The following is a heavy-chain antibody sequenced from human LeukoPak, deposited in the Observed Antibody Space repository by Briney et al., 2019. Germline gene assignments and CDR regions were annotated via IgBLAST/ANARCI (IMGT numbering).Heavy chain of an antibody. D-gene: IGHD6-19*01. CDR2: ISGSGSPI. J-gene: IGHJ4*02. CDR3: ARDLGSYSSGWYMGFDY. Sequence: GGSLRLSCAASGFTFSDYYMTWIRQAPGKGLEWVSSISGSGSPIYYADSVKGRFTISRDNAKKSLYLQMNSLRAEDTAIYYCARDLGSYSSGWYMGFDYWGQGTLVTVSS. V-gene: IGHV3-11*04. CDR1: GFTFSDYY.